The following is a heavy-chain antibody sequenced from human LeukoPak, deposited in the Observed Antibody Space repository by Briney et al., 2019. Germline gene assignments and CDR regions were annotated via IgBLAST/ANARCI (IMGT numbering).Heavy chain of an antibody. CDR1: GYTFTSYG. CDR3: ARDASSSGVFDY. D-gene: IGHD3-10*01. Sequence: ASVKVSCKASGYTFTSYGISWVRQAPGQGLEWMGWISAYNGNTNYAQKLQGRVTMTTDTSTSTAYMELRILRSDVTAVYYCARDASSSGVFDYWGQGTLVTVSS. CDR2: ISAYNGNT. V-gene: IGHV1-18*01. J-gene: IGHJ4*02.